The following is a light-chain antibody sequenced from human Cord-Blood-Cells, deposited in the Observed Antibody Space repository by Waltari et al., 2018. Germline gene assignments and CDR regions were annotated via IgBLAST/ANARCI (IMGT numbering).Light chain of an antibody. J-gene: IGLJ1*01. CDR1: KLGYTY. CDR2: QDS. CDR3: QAWDSSTASYV. Sequence: SYLLTQPPSLSVSPGQTASNTCSGDKLGYTYACWYQQKPGQSPVLVIYQDSKRPSGIPERFSGSNSGNTATLTISGTQAMDEADYYCQAWDSSTASYVFGTGTKVTVL. V-gene: IGLV3-1*01.